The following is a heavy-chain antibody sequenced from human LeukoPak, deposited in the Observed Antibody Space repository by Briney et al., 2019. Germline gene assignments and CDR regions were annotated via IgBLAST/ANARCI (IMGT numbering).Heavy chain of an antibody. CDR1: GYTFTNYD. CDR2: MNPNSGNT. D-gene: IGHD6-13*01. Sequence: ASVKVSCKASGYTFTNYDINWVRQATGQGLEWMGWMNPNSGNTGFAQKFQGRVTMTRDTSISTAYMELSSLRSEDTAVYYCARRLAAAGHLPDYWGQGTLVTVSS. CDR3: ARRLAAAGHLPDY. J-gene: IGHJ4*02. V-gene: IGHV1-8*01.